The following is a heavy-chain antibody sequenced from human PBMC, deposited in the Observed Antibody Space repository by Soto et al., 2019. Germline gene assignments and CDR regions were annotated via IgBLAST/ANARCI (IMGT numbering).Heavy chain of an antibody. V-gene: IGHV4-59*01. CDR2: IYYSGST. J-gene: IGHJ4*02. Sequence: QVQLQESGPGLVKPSETLSLTCTVSGGSISSYYWSWIRQPPGKGLEWIGYIYYSGSTNYNPSLKRRVTISVDTSKNQFSLKLSSVTAADTAVYYCARQAPLQYYDILTGYYALYYFDYWGQGTLVTVSS. CDR3: ARQAPLQYYDILTGYYALYYFDY. CDR1: GGSISSYY. D-gene: IGHD3-9*01.